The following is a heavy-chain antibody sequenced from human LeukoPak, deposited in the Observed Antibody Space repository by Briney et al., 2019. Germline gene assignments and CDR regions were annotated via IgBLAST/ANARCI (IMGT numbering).Heavy chain of an antibody. V-gene: IGHV3-23*01. CDR2: ISGSGGST. CDR1: GFTFSSYE. J-gene: IGHJ4*02. D-gene: IGHD2/OR15-2a*01. CDR3: VTRAVSSPIWYYFDF. Sequence: QSGGSLRLSCAASGFTFSSYEMNWVRQAPGKGLEWVSVISGSGGSTNYADSVKGRFTISRDNSKNTLYLQLTSLRAEDTALYYCVTRAVSSPIWYYFDFWGQGTLVTVSS.